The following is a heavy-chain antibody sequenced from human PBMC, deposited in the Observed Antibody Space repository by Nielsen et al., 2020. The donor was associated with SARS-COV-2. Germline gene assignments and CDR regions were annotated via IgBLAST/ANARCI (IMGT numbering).Heavy chain of an antibody. CDR1: GGSFSGYY. V-gene: IGHV4-34*01. D-gene: IGHD6-6*01. CDR3: ARGRRSSSERYYYYYYMDV. Sequence: LETLSLTCTVSGGSFSGYYWSWIRQPPGKGLEWIGEINHSGSTNYNPSLKSRVTISVDTSKNQFSLKLSSVTAADTAVYYCARGRRSSSERYYYYYYMDVWGKGTTVTVSS. J-gene: IGHJ6*03. CDR2: INHSGST.